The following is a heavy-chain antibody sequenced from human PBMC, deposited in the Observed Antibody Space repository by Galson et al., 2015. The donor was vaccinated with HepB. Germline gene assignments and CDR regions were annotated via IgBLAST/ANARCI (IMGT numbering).Heavy chain of an antibody. D-gene: IGHD6-6*01. CDR1: GFTFSSYA. V-gene: IGHV3-23*01. CDR3: ANFPYSSSRFDY. J-gene: IGHJ4*02. CDR2: ISGSGGSA. Sequence: SLRLSCAASGFTFSSYAMSWVRQAPGKGLEWVSAISGSGGSAYYADSVKGRFTISRDNSKNTLYLQMNSLRAEDTAVYYCANFPYSSSRFDYWGQGTLVTVSS.